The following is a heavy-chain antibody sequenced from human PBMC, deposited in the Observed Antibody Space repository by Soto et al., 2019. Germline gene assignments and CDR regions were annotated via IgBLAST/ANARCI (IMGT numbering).Heavy chain of an antibody. Sequence: PGESLKISCKGSGYSFTSYWIGWVRQMPGKGLEWMGIIYPGDSDTRYSPSFQGQVTISADKSISTAYLQWSSLKASDTAMYYCATQVGPAAPKGGNDAFDIWGQGTMVTVSS. J-gene: IGHJ3*02. CDR2: IYPGDSDT. D-gene: IGHD2-2*01. V-gene: IGHV5-51*01. CDR3: ATQVGPAAPKGGNDAFDI. CDR1: GYSFTSYW.